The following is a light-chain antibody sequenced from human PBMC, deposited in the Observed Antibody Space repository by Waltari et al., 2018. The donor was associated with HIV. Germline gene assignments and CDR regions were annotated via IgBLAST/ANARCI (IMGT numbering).Light chain of an antibody. J-gene: IGLJ1*01. CDR2: RDN. Sequence: QSVLTQPPSASGTPGQRVIISCSGSSFNIGRNFVSWYQQLPGTAPKVLIFRDNQRPSGVPDRFSGSKSGASASLAISGLRSEDEADYYCAAWDDSLRGSYVFGPGTKVTVL. CDR1: SFNIGRNF. V-gene: IGLV1-47*01. CDR3: AAWDDSLRGSYV.